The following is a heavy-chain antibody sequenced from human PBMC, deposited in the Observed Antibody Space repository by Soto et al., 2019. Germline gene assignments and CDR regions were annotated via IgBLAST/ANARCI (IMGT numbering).Heavy chain of an antibody. CDR3: ATIELELEHDY. CDR2: IKQDGSEK. D-gene: IGHD1-7*01. Sequence: GGSLRLSCAAAGFTFSSYWMSWVRQAPGKGLEWVANIKQDGSEKYYVDSVKGRFTISRDNAKNSLYLQMNSLRAEDTAVYYCATIELELEHDYWGQGTLVTVSS. CDR1: GFTFSSYW. V-gene: IGHV3-7*01. J-gene: IGHJ4*02.